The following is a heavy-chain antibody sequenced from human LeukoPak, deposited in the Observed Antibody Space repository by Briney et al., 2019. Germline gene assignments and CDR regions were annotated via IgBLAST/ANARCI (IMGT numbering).Heavy chain of an antibody. D-gene: IGHD3-3*01. V-gene: IGHV1-8*01. CDR2: MNPDSGNT. J-gene: IGHJ6*03. CDR3: ARGSYYYFWSGYSSYYYYMDV. CDR1: GNTFTSYD. Sequence: ASVKVSCKASGNTFTSYDINWVRQATGQGLEWMGWMNPDSGNTGYAQKFQGRVTMTRNASISTAYMELSSLRSEDTAVYYCARGSYYYFWSGYSSYYYYMDVWGKGTTVTVSS.